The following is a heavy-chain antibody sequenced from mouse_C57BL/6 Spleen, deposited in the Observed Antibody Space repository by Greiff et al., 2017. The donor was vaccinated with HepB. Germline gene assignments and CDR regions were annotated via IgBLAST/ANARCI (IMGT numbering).Heavy chain of an antibody. D-gene: IGHD2-4*01. CDR3: AREGDYDYGVDY. J-gene: IGHJ2*01. Sequence: QVQLQQSGAELVRPGPSVKMSCKASGYTFTNYWIGWAKQRPGHGLEWIGDIYTGGGYTNYNEKFKGKATLTADKSSSTAYMQFSSLTSEDSAIYYCAREGDYDYGVDYWGQGTTLTVAS. CDR1: GYTFTNYW. CDR2: IYTGGGYT. V-gene: IGHV1-63*01.